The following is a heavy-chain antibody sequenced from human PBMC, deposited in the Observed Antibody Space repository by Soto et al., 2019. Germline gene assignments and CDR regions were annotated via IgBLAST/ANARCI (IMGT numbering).Heavy chain of an antibody. CDR3: ARGAHYSNYDWFDP. V-gene: IGHV1-69*13. CDR1: GGTFSSYA. Sequence: ASVKVSCKASGGTFSSYAISWVRQAPGQGLEWMGGIIPIFGTANYAQKFQGRVTVTADESTSTAYMELSSLRSEDTAVYYCARGAHYSNYDWFDPWGQGTLVTVSS. D-gene: IGHD4-4*01. CDR2: IIPIFGTA. J-gene: IGHJ5*02.